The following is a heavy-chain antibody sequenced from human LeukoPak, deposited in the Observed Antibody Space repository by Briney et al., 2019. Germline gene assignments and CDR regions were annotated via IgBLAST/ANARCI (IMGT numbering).Heavy chain of an antibody. CDR1: GGSFSGYY. CDR3: ARGKYSSSWYPRRWFDP. J-gene: IGHJ5*02. V-gene: IGHV4-34*01. D-gene: IGHD6-13*01. CDR2: INHSGST. Sequence: SETLSLTCAVYGGSFSGYYWSWFRQPPGKGLEWIGEINHSGSTNYNPSLKSRVTISVDTSKNQFSLKLSSVTAADTAVYYCARGKYSSSWYPRRWFDPWGQGTLVTVSS.